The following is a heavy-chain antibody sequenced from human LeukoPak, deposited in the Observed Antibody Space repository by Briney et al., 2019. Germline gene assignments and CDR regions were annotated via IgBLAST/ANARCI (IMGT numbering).Heavy chain of an antibody. J-gene: IGHJ4*02. CDR3: ARDPQEKGDGYSYGYGLDS. CDR1: GFTFSSYS. Sequence: PGGSLRLSCAASGFTFSSYSMNWVRQAPGKGLEWVSSISSSSSYIYYADSVKGRFTISRDNAKNSLYLQMNSLRAEDTAVYYCARDPQEKGDGYSYGYGLDSWGQGILVTVSS. CDR2: ISSSSSYI. D-gene: IGHD5-18*01. V-gene: IGHV3-21*01.